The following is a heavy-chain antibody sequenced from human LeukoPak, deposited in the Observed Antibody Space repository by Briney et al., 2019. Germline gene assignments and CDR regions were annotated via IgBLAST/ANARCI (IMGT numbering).Heavy chain of an antibody. CDR2: IYYSGST. J-gene: IGHJ5*02. D-gene: IGHD2-8*01. CDR3: AREDIVLMVYAWWFDP. V-gene: IGHV4-39*07. CDR1: GGSISSSSYY. Sequence: SETLSLTCTVSGGSISSSSYYWGWIRQPPGKGLEWIGSIYYSGSTYYNPSLKSRVTISVDTSKNQFSLKLSSVTAADTAVYYCAREDIVLMVYAWWFDPWGQGTLVTVSS.